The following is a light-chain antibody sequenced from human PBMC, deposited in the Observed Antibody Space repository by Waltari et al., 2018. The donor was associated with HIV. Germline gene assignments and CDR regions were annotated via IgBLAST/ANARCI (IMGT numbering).Light chain of an antibody. CDR2: DAS. Sequence: EIELIQSPAILSLSPGERATISCSASQSFTNYLARYQQKPGQAPRLLIYDASIRATGIPDRFSGSGSGTDFNLTISSLGPEDFAVYYCQQCSDWPLSFGGGSRVEIK. CDR1: QSFTNY. V-gene: IGKV3-11*01. J-gene: IGKJ4*01. CDR3: QQCSDWPLS.